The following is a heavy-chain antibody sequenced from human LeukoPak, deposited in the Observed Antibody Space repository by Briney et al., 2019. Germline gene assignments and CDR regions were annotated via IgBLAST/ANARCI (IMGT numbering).Heavy chain of an antibody. CDR2: ISSSSSYI. CDR3: ARDSPPHYYYGSGNDY. V-gene: IGHV3-21*01. D-gene: IGHD3-10*01. CDR1: GFTFSSYS. J-gene: IGHJ4*02. Sequence: GGSLRLSCAASGFTFSSYSLNWVRQAPGKGLEWVSSISSSSSYIYYADSVKGRFTISRDNAKNSLYLQMNSLRAEDTAVYYCARDSPPHYYYGSGNDYWGQGTLVTVSS.